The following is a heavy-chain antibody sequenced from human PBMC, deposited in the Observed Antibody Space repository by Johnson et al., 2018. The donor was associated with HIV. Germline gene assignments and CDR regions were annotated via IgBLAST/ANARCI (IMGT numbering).Heavy chain of an antibody. CDR3: ARDCSYGSNDAFDI. J-gene: IGHJ3*02. D-gene: IGHD5-18*01. CDR1: EYTFSSYA. CDR2: SNSDGSST. Sequence: EQLVESGGGVVQPGRSLRLSCAASEYTFSSYAMHWVRQAPGKGLVWVARSNSDGSSTTYADSVKGRFTISRDKAKNTLHLQMNSLRAEDTAVYYCARDCSYGSNDAFDIWGQGTMVTVSS. V-gene: IGHV3-74*01.